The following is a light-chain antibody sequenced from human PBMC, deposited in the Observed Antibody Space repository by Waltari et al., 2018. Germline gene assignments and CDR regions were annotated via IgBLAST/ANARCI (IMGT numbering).Light chain of an antibody. Sequence: ETTLTQSPAFMTATPRDKVTIPCIASQHIDDEMNWYQQKPGEGAIFISQEATTLVPGIPPRFSGSGYGTDFTLTINNIQSEDVASYFCLEHDNFPTHTFGQGTKLEIK. J-gene: IGKJ2*01. CDR3: LEHDNFPTHT. CDR1: QHIDDE. CDR2: EAT. V-gene: IGKV5-2*01.